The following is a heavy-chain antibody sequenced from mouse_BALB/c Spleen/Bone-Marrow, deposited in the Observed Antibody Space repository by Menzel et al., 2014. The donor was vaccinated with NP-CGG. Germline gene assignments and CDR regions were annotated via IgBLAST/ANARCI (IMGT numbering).Heavy chain of an antibody. CDR1: GFTFTDYY. CDR2: IRNKANGYTT. J-gene: IGHJ4*01. CDR3: ARAFTIINAMDY. Sequence: EVKLVESGGGLVQPGGSLILSCAPSGFTFTDYYMSWVRQPPGKALEWLGFIRNKANGYTTEYSASVKGRFTISRDNSQSILYLQMNTLRAEDSATYYCARAFTIINAMDYWGQGTSVTVSS. D-gene: IGHD2-4*01. V-gene: IGHV7-3*02.